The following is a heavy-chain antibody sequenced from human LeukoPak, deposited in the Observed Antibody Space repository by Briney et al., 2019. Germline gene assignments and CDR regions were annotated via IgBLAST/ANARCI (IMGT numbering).Heavy chain of an antibody. V-gene: IGHV1-2*02. D-gene: IGHD3-3*01. Sequence: ASVKVSCKASGYTFTDYFMNWVRQAPGQGLEWMGWINPKSGGTVYAQKFQGRVTMTRDTSSSTVYMELSRLRFDDTVVYYCARGPRITIFGVVMANDAFDIWGQGTMVTVSS. CDR1: GYTFTDYF. J-gene: IGHJ3*02. CDR2: INPKSGGT. CDR3: ARGPRITIFGVVMANDAFDI.